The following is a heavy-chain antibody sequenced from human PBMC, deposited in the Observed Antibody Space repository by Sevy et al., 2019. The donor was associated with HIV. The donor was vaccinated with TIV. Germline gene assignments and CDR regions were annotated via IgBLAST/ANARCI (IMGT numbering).Heavy chain of an antibody. CDR2: IYDSGNT. D-gene: IGHD3-9*01. Sequence: SETLSLTCTVSGGSISSSCYYWSWIRQHPGKGLEWIGYIYDSGNTYYNPSPKSRVTISVDTSKNQFSLKLSSVTAADTAVYYCARAPGDGDDILSGYYGVDPWGQGTLVTVSS. J-gene: IGHJ5*02. V-gene: IGHV4-31*03. CDR1: GGSISSSCYY. CDR3: ARAPGDGDDILSGYYGVDP.